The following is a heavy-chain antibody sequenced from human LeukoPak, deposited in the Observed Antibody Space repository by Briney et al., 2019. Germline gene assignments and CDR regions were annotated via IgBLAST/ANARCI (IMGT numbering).Heavy chain of an antibody. V-gene: IGHV1-46*01. CDR2: INPSSGGT. CDR3: ARVVVRGVYYMDV. CDR1: GYTFTTYH. J-gene: IGHJ6*03. Sequence: ASVKVSCKASGYTFTTYHIHWVRQAPGQGLEWMGIINPSSGGTTYAQKFQGRVTMTRDTSTSTLYMELSSLRSEDTAVYYCARVVVRGVYYMDVWGKGTTVIVSS. D-gene: IGHD3-10*01.